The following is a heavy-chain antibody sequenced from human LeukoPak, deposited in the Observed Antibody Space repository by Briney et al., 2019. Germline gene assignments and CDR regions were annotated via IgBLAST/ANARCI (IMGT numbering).Heavy chain of an antibody. V-gene: IGHV3-23*01. J-gene: IGHJ4*02. CDR2: ISGSGGST. CDR1: GFTFSSYA. CDR3: AKDRYYGSGSYFYFDY. D-gene: IGHD3-10*01. Sequence: PGGSLRLSCAAPGFTFSSYAMSWVRQAPGKGLEWVSAISGSGGSTYYADSVKGRFTISRDNSKNTLYLQMNSLRAEDTAVYYCAKDRYYGSGSYFYFDYWGQGTLVTVSS.